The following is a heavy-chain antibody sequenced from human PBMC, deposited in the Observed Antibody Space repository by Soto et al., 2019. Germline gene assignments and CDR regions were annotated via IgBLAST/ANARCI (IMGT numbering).Heavy chain of an antibody. CDR2: ISHGGST. Sequence: SETLSLTCSVSGADINSGGFTWTWIRQHAGTGLEWLGYISHGGSTDYNPSLKSRLSISGDTSKNHFSLTLTSVTAADAAVYYCATIGVSGYLAVWGQGTTVTVSS. CDR1: GADINSGGFT. J-gene: IGHJ6*02. D-gene: IGHD3-16*02. CDR3: ATIGVSGYLAV. V-gene: IGHV4-31*03.